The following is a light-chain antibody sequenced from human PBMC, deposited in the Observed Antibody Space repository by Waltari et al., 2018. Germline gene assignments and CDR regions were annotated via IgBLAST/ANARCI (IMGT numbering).Light chain of an antibody. CDR3: QTGGHGTWV. CDR2: VNSDGSH. J-gene: IGLJ3*02. V-gene: IGLV4-69*01. Sequence: QLVVTQSPSASASLGASVKLTCTLSSRHSSNVIAWLQQQPEKGPRYLMKVNSDGSHSKGDEIPDRFSGSSSGAERYLTISNLQSEDEADYYCQTGGHGTWVFGGGTKLTVL. CDR1: SRHSSNV.